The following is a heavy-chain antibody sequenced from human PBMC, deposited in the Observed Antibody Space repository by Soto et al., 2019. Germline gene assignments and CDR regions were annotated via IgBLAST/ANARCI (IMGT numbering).Heavy chain of an antibody. CDR3: ARGGGYCGTTSCYTYFFDY. CDR2: IHYSGTT. J-gene: IGHJ4*02. Sequence: SETLSLTCTVSGDSVSSGSYYWSWIRQPPGRGLEWIAYIHYSGTTNYNPSLKSRVTISVDTSKNQFSLKLTSVTAADTAMFYCARGGGYCGTTSCYTYFFDYWGQGALVTAPQ. D-gene: IGHD2-2*01. CDR1: GDSVSSGSYY. V-gene: IGHV4-61*01.